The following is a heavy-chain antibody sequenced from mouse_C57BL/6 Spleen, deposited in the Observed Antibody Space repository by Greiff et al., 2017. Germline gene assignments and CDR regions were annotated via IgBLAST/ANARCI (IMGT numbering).Heavy chain of an antibody. D-gene: IGHD2-1*01. Sequence: EVQLQQSGTVLARPGASVKMSCKTSGYTFTSYWMHWVKQRPGQGLEWIGAIYPGNSDTSYNQKFKGKAKLTAVTSASTAYMELSSLTNEDSAVYYCTREEVYGNYVVLDYWGQGTTLTGSS. J-gene: IGHJ2*01. CDR2: IYPGNSDT. CDR1: GYTFTSYW. CDR3: TREEVYGNYVVLDY. V-gene: IGHV1-5*01.